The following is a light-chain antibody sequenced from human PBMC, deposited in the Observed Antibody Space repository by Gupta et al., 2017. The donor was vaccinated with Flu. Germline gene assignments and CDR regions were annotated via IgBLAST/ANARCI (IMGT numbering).Light chain of an antibody. V-gene: IGKV4-1*01. CDR3: QQYYSSPPA. CDR1: QSILYSSDNKNY. Sequence: DIVMTQSPDSLAVSLGERATINCKSSQSILYSSDNKNYLAWYQQKPGQPPKVIIYWTSTRESGVPHRFSGSGSGTDFTLTISSLQAEDVAVYYCQQYYSSPPAFGQGTKVKIK. CDR2: WTS. J-gene: IGKJ1*01.